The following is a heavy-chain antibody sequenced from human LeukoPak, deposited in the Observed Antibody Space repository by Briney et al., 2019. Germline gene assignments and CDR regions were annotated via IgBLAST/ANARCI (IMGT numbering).Heavy chain of an antibody. CDR3: AKSLSNRGARDYFDC. CDR1: GYTLTELS. D-gene: IGHD1-26*01. V-gene: IGHV1-24*01. J-gene: IGHJ4*02. CDR2: FDPEDGET. Sequence: ASVKVSCKVSGYTLTELSMHWVRQAPGKGLEWMGGFDPEDGETIYAQKFQGRVTMTEDTSTDTAYMELSSLRSEDTAVYYCAKSLSNRGARDYFDCWGQGTQVTVSS.